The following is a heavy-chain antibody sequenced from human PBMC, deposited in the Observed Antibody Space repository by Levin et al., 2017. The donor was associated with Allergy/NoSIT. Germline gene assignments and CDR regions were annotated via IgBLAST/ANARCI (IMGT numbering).Heavy chain of an antibody. CDR2: ISNVGSNE. D-gene: IGHD5-18*01. CDR1: GSIFRSYG. V-gene: IGHV3-30*18. CDR3: AKENSYDIIRDAFDI. Sequence: GGSLRLSCAASGSIFRSYGMHWVRQAPGKGLEWVAVISNVGSNEYYADSVKGRFTISRDNSKNTLYLQMNSLRAEDTAVYYCAKENSYDIIRDAFDIWGQGTMVTVSS. J-gene: IGHJ3*02.